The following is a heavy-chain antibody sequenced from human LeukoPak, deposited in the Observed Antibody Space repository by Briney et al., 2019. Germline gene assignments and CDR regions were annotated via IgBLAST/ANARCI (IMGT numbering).Heavy chain of an antibody. CDR1: GFTFSRYW. Sequence: GGSLRLSCEASGFTFSRYWMHWVRQAPGKGLVWVSRIKSGGKTNYADSVKGRFTISRDNAKNTVSLQMDSLRAEDTGVYYCARAPSEVGGYYPEYFRHWGQGTLVTVSS. J-gene: IGHJ1*01. V-gene: IGHV3-74*01. CDR3: ARAPSEVGGYYPEYFRH. CDR2: IKSGGKT. D-gene: IGHD3-22*01.